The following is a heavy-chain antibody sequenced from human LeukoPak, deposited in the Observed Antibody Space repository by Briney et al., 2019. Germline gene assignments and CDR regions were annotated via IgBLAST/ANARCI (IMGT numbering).Heavy chain of an antibody. CDR1: GGSISSYY. D-gene: IGHD2-2*02. J-gene: IGHJ5*02. CDR3: ARDRYCSSTSCYTAGGWFDP. CDR2: IYTSGST. V-gene: IGHV4-4*07. Sequence: SETLSLTCTVSGGSISSYYWSWIRQPAGKGLEWIGRIYTSGSTNYNPSLKSRVTMSVDTSKNQFSLKLSSVTAADTAVYYCARDRYCSSTSCYTAGGWFDPWGQGTLVTVS.